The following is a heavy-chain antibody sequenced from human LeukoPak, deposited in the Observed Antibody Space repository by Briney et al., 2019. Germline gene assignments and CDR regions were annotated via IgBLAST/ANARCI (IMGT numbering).Heavy chain of an antibody. CDR3: ADPPNADY. CDR2: IGGSDGRT. D-gene: IGHD4/OR15-4a*01. CDR1: GFTFSSYA. V-gene: IGHV3-23*01. Sequence: GGSLRLSCAASGFTFSSYAMSWVRQAPGKGLEWVSSIGGSDGRTYYAKSVKGRFTISRDNSKNTLYLQMNSLRVEDTALYFCADPPNADYWGQGTLVTVSS. J-gene: IGHJ4*02.